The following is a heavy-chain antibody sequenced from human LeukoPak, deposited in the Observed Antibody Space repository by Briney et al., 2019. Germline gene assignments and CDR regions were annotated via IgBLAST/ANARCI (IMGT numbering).Heavy chain of an antibody. Sequence: GRSLRLSCAASGFTFSTYIMHWVRQPPGKGLEWVATVPYDGSNKYYIDSVKGRFTISRDNSKNTLYLQMNSLRAEDTAVYYCAKDLYYYGSGSSGFDYWGQGTLVTVSS. J-gene: IGHJ4*02. CDR2: VPYDGSNK. CDR3: AKDLYYYGSGSSGFDY. CDR1: GFTFSTYI. V-gene: IGHV3-30-3*01. D-gene: IGHD3-10*01.